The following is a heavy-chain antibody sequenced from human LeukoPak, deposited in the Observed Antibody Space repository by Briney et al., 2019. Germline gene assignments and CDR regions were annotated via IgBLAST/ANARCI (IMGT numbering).Heavy chain of an antibody. CDR1: GGSISSYY. CDR3: AKGGSPTYYYYGMYV. CDR2: IYYSGST. J-gene: IGHJ6*01. D-gene: IGHD2-15*01. Sequence: SETLSLTCTVSGGSISSYYLSWIRQPPGKGLEWIGYIYYSGSTNYNPSLKSRVTISVDPSKTQCSLNLSSVTAADTAVYYCAKGGSPTYYYYGMYVWGQGTTVTVSS. V-gene: IGHV4-59*01.